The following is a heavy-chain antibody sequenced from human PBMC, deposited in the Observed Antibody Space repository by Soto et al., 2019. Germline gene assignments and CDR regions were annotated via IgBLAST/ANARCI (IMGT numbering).Heavy chain of an antibody. V-gene: IGHV1-18*04. CDR3: ARGGVNDYGYADY. CDR1: GFNFASYG. CDR2: VSVYNGHT. J-gene: IGHJ4*02. D-gene: IGHD5-18*01. Sequence: QVQLVQSGAEVRKPGASVKVSCRTSGFNFASYGFNWVRQAPGQGLEWMGWVSVYNGHTKFQEKFQARVTLTTETATTPAYMELRSLRSDDTAVYYCARGGVNDYGYADYWGQGTLVTVSS.